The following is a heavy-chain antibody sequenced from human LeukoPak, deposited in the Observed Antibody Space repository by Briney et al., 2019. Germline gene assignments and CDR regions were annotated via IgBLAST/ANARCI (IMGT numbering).Heavy chain of an antibody. CDR1: GYTFTGYY. CDR3: ARDLSEDPFVVVPAANPGDY. Sequence: ASVKVSCKASGYTFTGYYMHWVRQAPGQGLEWMGWINPNSGGTNYAQKFQGRVTMTRDTSISTAYMELSRLRSDDTAVYYCARDLSEDPFVVVPAANPGDYWGQGTLVTVSS. D-gene: IGHD2-2*01. J-gene: IGHJ4*02. V-gene: IGHV1-2*02. CDR2: INPNSGGT.